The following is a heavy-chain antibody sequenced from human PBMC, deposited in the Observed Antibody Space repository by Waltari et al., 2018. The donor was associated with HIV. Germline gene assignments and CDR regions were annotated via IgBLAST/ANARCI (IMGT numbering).Heavy chain of an antibody. Sequence: RQAPGKGLEWVSSISSSSSYIYYADSVKGRFTISRDNAKNSLYLQMNSLRAEDTAVYYCARDRKMIVVVIGGGHAFDIWGQGTMVTVSS. D-gene: IGHD3-22*01. J-gene: IGHJ3*02. CDR2: ISSSSSYI. CDR3: ARDRKMIVVVIGGGHAFDI. V-gene: IGHV3-21*01.